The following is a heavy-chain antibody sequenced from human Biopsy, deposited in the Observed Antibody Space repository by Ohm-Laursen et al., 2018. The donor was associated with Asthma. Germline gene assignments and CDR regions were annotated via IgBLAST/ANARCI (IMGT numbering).Heavy chain of an antibody. D-gene: IGHD5-12*01. CDR2: IFYSGAT. J-gene: IGHJ4*02. CDR1: GGSVSSGKYY. V-gene: IGHV4-61*01. Sequence: GTLSLTWSVSGGSVSSGKYYWSWIRQPPGKGLEWIAYIFYSGATNYNPALKSRVAQSIDTSKSQFSLRLNSLSAADTAVYYCARGTIVAGIDYWGRGTLVTVSS. CDR3: ARGTIVAGIDY.